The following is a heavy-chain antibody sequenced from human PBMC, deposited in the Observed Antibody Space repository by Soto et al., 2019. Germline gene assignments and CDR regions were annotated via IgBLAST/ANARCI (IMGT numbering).Heavy chain of an antibody. CDR2: IDPEDGET. J-gene: IGHJ4*01. Sequence: EVQMVQSGTEVKKPGSTVKISCKVSGYTFTDYYIHWVQQAPGKGLEWMGLIDPEDGETKYAEKFQGRVTITADKSQDTAYLEVNSLRSEDTAVYYCATDRHADFWGGKQGAFDHWGHGSLVTVS. CDR1: GYTFTDYY. CDR3: ATDRHADFWGGKQGAFDH. V-gene: IGHV1-69-2*01. D-gene: IGHD3-3*01.